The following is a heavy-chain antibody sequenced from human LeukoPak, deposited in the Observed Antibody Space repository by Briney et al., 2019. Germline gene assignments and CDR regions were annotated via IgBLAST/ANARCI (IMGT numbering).Heavy chain of an antibody. CDR2: ISGSGGST. V-gene: IGHV3-23*01. CDR1: RFTFSSYA. Sequence: GGSLRLSCAASRFTFSSYAMSWVRQAPGKGLEWVSAISGSGGSTYYADSVKGRFTISRDNSKNTLYLQMNSLRAEDTAVYYCAKPSGADIVVVVAATYYWGQGTLVTVSS. J-gene: IGHJ4*02. D-gene: IGHD2-15*01. CDR3: AKPSGADIVVVVAATYY.